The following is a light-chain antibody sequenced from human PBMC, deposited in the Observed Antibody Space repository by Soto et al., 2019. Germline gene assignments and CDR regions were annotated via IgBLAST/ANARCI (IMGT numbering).Light chain of an antibody. V-gene: IGKV3-15*01. CDR1: QSVSSN. J-gene: IGKJ5*01. Sequence: EIVMTQSPATLSVSPGERATLSCRATQSVSSNLAWYQQKPVQAPRLXIYDASTRANVIPARFSGSGSGTELTLTISSLQSEDFAVYYCQQYNDWPTITFGQGTRLEIK. CDR2: DAS. CDR3: QQYNDWPTIT.